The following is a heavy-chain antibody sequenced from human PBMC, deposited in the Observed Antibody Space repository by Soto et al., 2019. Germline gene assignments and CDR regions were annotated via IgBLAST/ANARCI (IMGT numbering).Heavy chain of an antibody. D-gene: IGHD3-3*01. CDR3: ARDGGSPDYDFWSGLNFDY. Sequence: ASVKVSCKASGGGNLRDYRTTWVRRAPGQGLEWMGGIIPKLGSANYAQKFQGRVTITADESTNSVYMELRSLRSDDTAVYYCARDGGSPDYDFWSGLNFDYWGQGTLVTVSS. CDR1: GGGNLRDYR. V-gene: IGHV1-69*13. J-gene: IGHJ4*02. CDR2: IIPKLGSA.